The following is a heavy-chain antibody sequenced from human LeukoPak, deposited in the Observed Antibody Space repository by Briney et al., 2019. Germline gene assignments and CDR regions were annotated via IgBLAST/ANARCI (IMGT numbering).Heavy chain of an antibody. J-gene: IGHJ6*03. D-gene: IGHD3-10*01. CDR3: ARDRYYGSENYYYYYYMDV. V-gene: IGHV3-33*01. Sequence: GGSLRLSCAASGFIFSSYGMHWVLQAPGKGLEWVAVIWYDGSKEYYADSVKGRFTISRDNSKNTLYLQMNSLRAEDTAVYYCARDRYYGSENYYYYYYMDVWGKGTTVTVSS. CDR1: GFIFSSYG. CDR2: IWYDGSKE.